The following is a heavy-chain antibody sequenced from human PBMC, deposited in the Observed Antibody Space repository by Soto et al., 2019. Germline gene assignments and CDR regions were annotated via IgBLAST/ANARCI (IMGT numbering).Heavy chain of an antibody. V-gene: IGHV3-30-3*01. Sequence: GGSLRLSCAASGFTFSSYAMHWVRQAPGKGLEWVAVISYDGSNKYYADSVKGRFTISRDNSKNTLYLQMNSLRAEDTAVYYCARDAVAATPTWDYWGQGTLVTVSS. CDR3: ARDAVAATPTWDY. CDR2: ISYDGSNK. D-gene: IGHD2-15*01. J-gene: IGHJ4*02. CDR1: GFTFSSYA.